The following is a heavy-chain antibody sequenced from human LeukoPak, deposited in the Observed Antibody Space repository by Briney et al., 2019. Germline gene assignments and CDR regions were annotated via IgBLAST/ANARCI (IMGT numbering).Heavy chain of an antibody. CDR3: AKGKQGTYDY. CDR1: GFTFSSYE. Sequence: GGSLRLSCAASGFTFSSYEMTWVRQAPGKGLEWVSSITATGDGTFFADSVEGRFTLSRDNSKNTLYLQVNSLRAEDTAIYYCAKGKQGTYDYWGQGTLVTVSS. V-gene: IGHV3-23*01. J-gene: IGHJ4*02. D-gene: IGHD7-27*01. CDR2: ITATGDGT.